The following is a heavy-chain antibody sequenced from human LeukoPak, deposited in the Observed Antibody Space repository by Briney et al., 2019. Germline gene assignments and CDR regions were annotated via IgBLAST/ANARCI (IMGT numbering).Heavy chain of an antibody. J-gene: IGHJ4*02. CDR3: AKLGEYSSSFDY. V-gene: IGHV3-23*01. CDR1: GFTFSSYA. Sequence: GGSLRLSCAASGFTFSSYAMSWVRQAPGKGLEWVSAISGSGGSTYSADSVKGRFTISRDNSKNTLYLQMNSLRAEDTAVYYCAKLGEYSSSFDYWGQGTLVTVSS. CDR2: ISGSGGST. D-gene: IGHD6-6*01.